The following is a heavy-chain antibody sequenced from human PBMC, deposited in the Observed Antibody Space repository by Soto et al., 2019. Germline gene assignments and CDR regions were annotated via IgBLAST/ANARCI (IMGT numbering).Heavy chain of an antibody. CDR3: ARGRGSGSFYQLDY. J-gene: IGHJ4*02. V-gene: IGHV3-33*01. CDR2: IYYDGSNE. D-gene: IGHD1-26*01. Sequence: QVQLVESGGGVVQPGRSLRLSCAASGFTFSNHGMHWVRQAPGKGLEWVARIYYDGSNEYYADSVKGRFTISRDNSKNTVYLQMNSLRVEDTAVYYCARGRGSGSFYQLDYWCQGTLVTVSS. CDR1: GFTFSNHG.